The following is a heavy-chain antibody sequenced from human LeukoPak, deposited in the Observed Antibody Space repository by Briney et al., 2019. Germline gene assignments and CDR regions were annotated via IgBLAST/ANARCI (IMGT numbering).Heavy chain of an antibody. J-gene: IGHJ3*02. CDR2: IDQGGSEK. D-gene: IGHD2-21*01. Sequence: GGSLRLSCAASGFTFINYWMNWVRQAPGKGLEWVANIDQGGSEKNYVDSVKGRFAISRDNAKNSLYPQMNSLSAEDTAVYYCARDPAYGALDIWGQGTTVTVSS. V-gene: IGHV3-7*01. CDR3: ARDPAYGALDI. CDR1: GFTFINYW.